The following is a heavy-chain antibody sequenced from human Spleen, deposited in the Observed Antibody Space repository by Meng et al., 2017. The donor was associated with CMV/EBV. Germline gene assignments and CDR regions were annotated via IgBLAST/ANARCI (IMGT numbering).Heavy chain of an antibody. CDR1: Y. Sequence: YVHWVLQAPGQRLEWMGWINPNSGGTNYAQKFQGRVAMTRDTSISTAYMELSRLRSDDTAVYYCARRYLLGYCSSTSCYIGNNWFDPWGQGTLVTVSS. D-gene: IGHD2-2*02. CDR2: INPNSGGT. V-gene: IGHV1-2*02. CDR3: ARRYLLGYCSSTSCYIGNNWFDP. J-gene: IGHJ5*02.